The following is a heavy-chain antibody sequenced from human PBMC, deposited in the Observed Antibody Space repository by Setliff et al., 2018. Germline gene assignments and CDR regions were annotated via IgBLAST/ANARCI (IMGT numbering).Heavy chain of an antibody. J-gene: IGHJ4*02. CDR2: INHSGST. D-gene: IGHD6-13*01. CDR3: ARGGRISYRPSTSWYILDY. Sequence: SETLSLTCAVYGGSFSGYYWSWIRQPPGKGLEWIGEINHSGSTNYNPSLKSRVTISVDTSKNQFSLKLGFVTAADTAVYYCARGGRISYRPSTSWYILDYWGQGTLVTVSS. V-gene: IGHV4-34*01. CDR1: GGSFSGYY.